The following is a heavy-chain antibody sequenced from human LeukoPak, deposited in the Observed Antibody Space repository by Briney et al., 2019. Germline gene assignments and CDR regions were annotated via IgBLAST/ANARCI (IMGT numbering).Heavy chain of an antibody. V-gene: IGHV3-7*01. CDR3: TRVEETATTAAIIRKYSYYYYYMDV. D-gene: IGHD4-11*01. CDR1: GFTFSTYR. Sequence: AGGSLRLSCAASGFTFSTYRMSWVRQAPGKGLEWVANIKQDGSEQHYVDSVKGRFTISRDNAKNSLYLQMSSLRAEDTAVYYCTRVEETATTAAIIRKYSYYYYYMDVWGKGNTVTVSS. J-gene: IGHJ6*03. CDR2: IKQDGSEQ.